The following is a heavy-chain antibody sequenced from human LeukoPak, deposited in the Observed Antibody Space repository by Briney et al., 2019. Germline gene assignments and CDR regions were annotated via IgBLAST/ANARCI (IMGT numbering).Heavy chain of an antibody. CDR2: IKQDGSEK. CDR3: ARGATYYDFWSGYYYFDY. D-gene: IGHD3-3*01. J-gene: IGHJ4*02. V-gene: IGHV3-7*01. Sequence: GGSLRLSCAASGFTFSNAWMSWVRQAPGKGLEWVANIKQDGSEKYYVDSVKGRFTISRDNAKNSLYLQMNSLRAEDTAVYYCARGATYYDFWSGYYYFDYWGQGTLVTVSS. CDR1: GFTFSNAW.